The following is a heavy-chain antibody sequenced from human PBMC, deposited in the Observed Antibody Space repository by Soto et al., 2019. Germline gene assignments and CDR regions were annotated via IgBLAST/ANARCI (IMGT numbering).Heavy chain of an antibody. V-gene: IGHV1-46*03. Sequence: ASEKVSCKASGYTFTSYYMHWVRNAPGQRIERKGIIKPRGGSTSCTQKFQGRVTMTRDTSTSTVYMELSSLRSEDTAVYYCASGFQISELVHPSGPDYWGQGTLVTVSS. CDR1: GYTFTSYY. CDR3: ASGFQISELVHPSGPDY. CDR2: IKPRGGST. J-gene: IGHJ4*02. D-gene: IGHD6-6*01.